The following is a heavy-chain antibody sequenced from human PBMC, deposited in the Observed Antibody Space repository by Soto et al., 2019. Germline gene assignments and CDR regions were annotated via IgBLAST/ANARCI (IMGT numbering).Heavy chain of an antibody. CDR2: ISYDGSNK. D-gene: IGHD1-26*01. V-gene: IGHV3-30*03. CDR1: GFTFSSYG. Sequence: GGSLRLSCAASGFTFSSYGMHWVRQAPGKGLEWVAVISYDGSNKYYADSVKGRFTISRDNSKNTLYLQMNSLRAEDTAVYYCAPLRGAEGNFDYWGQGTLVTVS. CDR3: APLRGAEGNFDY. J-gene: IGHJ4*02.